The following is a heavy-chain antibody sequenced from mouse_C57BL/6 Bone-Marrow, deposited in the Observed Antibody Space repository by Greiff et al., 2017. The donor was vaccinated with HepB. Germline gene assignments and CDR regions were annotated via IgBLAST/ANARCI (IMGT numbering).Heavy chain of an antibody. CDR3: ARDRGMVTTAWFAY. D-gene: IGHD2-2*01. J-gene: IGHJ3*01. CDR2: ISDGGSYT. V-gene: IGHV5-4*01. Sequence: EVQRVESGGGLVKPGGSLKLSCAASGFTFSSYAMSWVRQTPEKRLEWVATISDGGSYTYYPDNVKGRFTISRDNAKNNLYLQMRHLKSEDTAMYYCARDRGMVTTAWFAYWGQGTLVTVSA. CDR1: GFTFSSYA.